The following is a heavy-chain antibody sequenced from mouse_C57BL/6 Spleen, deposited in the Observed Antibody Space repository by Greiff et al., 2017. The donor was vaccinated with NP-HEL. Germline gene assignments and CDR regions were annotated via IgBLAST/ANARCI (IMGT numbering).Heavy chain of an antibody. Sequence: VQLQQSGPELVKPGASVKISCKASGYTFTDYYMNWVKQSHGKSLEWIGDINPNNGGTSYNQKFKGKATLTVDKSSSTAYMELRSLTSEDSAVYYCASRPPYWYFDVWGTGTTVTVSS. CDR3: ASRPPYWYFDV. CDR2: INPNNGGT. J-gene: IGHJ1*03. CDR1: GYTFTDYY. V-gene: IGHV1-26*01.